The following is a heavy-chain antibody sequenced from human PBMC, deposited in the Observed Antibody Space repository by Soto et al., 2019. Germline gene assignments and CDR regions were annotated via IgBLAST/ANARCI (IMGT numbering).Heavy chain of an antibody. D-gene: IGHD4-17*01. CDR1: GGSISSDSYY. CDR2: IYYSGST. V-gene: IGHV4-31*03. CDR3: ARDQWKGTTHCFDD. J-gene: IGHJ4*02. Sequence: TLSLTCTVSGGSISSDSYYWSWIGQHPGKGLEWIGYIYYSGSTYYNPSLKSRVTISVDTSKNQFSLKLSSVTAADTAVYYCARDQWKGTTHCFDDWGQGTLVTVSS.